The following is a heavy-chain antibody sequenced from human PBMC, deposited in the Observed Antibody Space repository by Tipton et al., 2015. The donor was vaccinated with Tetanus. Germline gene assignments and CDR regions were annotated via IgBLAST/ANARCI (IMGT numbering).Heavy chain of an antibody. CDR3: ARLTCSSPSCYYYYYYVDV. Sequence: LRLSCSVSGDSIRSEDYYWGWIRQSPGKGLERLGYIYYSGSTYNNPSLKSRVSISLDASKNQFSLSLNSVTAADSATYYCARLTCSSPSCYYYYYYVDVWGTGTAVAVSS. CDR1: GDSIRSEDYY. D-gene: IGHD2-2*01. J-gene: IGHJ6*03. CDR2: IYYSGST. V-gene: IGHV4-30-4*01.